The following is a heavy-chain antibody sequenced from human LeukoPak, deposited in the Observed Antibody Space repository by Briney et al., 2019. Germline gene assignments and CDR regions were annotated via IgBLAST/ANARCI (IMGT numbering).Heavy chain of an antibody. D-gene: IGHD2-15*01. CDR1: GFTFSSYL. V-gene: IGHV3-74*01. J-gene: IGHJ3*02. CDR2: INSDGSST. CDR3: ARTRGDCSGGSCYFDAFDI. Sequence: GGSLRLSCAASGFTFSSYLMHWVRQAPGKGLVWVSRINSDGSSTTYADSVKGRFTISRDNAKNTLYLQMNSLRAEDTAVYYCARTRGDCSGGSCYFDAFDIWGQGTMATVSS.